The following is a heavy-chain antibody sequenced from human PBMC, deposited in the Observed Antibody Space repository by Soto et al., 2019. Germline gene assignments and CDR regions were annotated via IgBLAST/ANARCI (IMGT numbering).Heavy chain of an antibody. V-gene: IGHV2-5*02. D-gene: IGHD3-10*01. J-gene: IGHJ6*02. Sequence: ITLKESGPTLVKPTQTLTLTCTFSGFSLNTGGVGVGWVRQPRGKAMEWLALIYWDDDERYRPSLRSRLNITNDAINKKXVLTMTNMDPEDTATYYCVRNWRYYGGDYYYGMDAWGQGTTVTVSS. CDR1: GFSLNTGGVG. CDR2: IYWDDDE. CDR3: VRNWRYYGGDYYYGMDA.